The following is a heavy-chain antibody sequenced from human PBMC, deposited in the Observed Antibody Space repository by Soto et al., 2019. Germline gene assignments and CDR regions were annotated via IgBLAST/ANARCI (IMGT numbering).Heavy chain of an antibody. CDR1: GASVNSPPYS. J-gene: IGHJ4*02. D-gene: IGHD4-17*01. V-gene: IGHV4-61*03. CDR2: VHNSGST. CDR3: LAADYGGIVDY. Sequence: QILLQESGPGLVKPSATLSIISAVSGASVNSPPYSWTWVRQTPGKGLEWIGYVHNSGSTKSDPSVQRRVSISPVTSKNHFSLRLTSMTSADAAVYYFLAADYGGIVDYFGQRTLVSGSS.